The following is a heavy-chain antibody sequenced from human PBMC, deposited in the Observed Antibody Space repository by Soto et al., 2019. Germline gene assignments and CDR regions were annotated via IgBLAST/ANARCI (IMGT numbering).Heavy chain of an antibody. CDR1: GDSVSSNSAA. D-gene: IGHD1-1*01. V-gene: IGHV6-1*01. Sequence: PSQTLSLTCAISGDSVSSNSAAWNWIRQSPSRGLEWLGRTYYRSKWYNDYAVFVKSRITISVDTSKNQISLKLSSVTAADTAVYYCARHIHNQGFEYYFDSWGQGTLVTVSS. J-gene: IGHJ4*02. CDR2: TYYRSKWYN. CDR3: ARHIHNQGFEYYFDS.